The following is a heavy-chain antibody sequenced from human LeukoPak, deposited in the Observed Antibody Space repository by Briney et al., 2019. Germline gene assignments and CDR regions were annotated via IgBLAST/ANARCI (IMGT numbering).Heavy chain of an antibody. D-gene: IGHD3-10*01. CDR1: GGSISSGGYY. CDR2: IYYSGST. V-gene: IGHV4-31*03. J-gene: IGHJ6*04. CDR3: ARGAREVRRYGMDV. Sequence: SETLSLTCTVSGGSISSGGYYWSWIRQLPGKGLEWIGYIYYSGSTYYNPSLKSRVTISVDTSKNQFSLKLSSVTAADTAVYYCARGAREVRRYGMDVWGKGTTATVSS.